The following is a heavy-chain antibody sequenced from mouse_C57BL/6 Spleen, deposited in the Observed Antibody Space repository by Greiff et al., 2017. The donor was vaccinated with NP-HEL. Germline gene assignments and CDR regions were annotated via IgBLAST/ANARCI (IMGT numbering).Heavy chain of an antibody. Sequence: VQLQQSGPELVKPGASVKISCKASGYAFSSSWMNWVKQRPGKGLEWIGRLYPGDGDTNYNGKFKGKATLTADKSSSTAYMQLSSLTSEDSAVYFCARRGGNYYGSSLDAMDYWGQGTSVTVSS. J-gene: IGHJ4*01. CDR3: ARRGGNYYGSSLDAMDY. D-gene: IGHD1-1*01. V-gene: IGHV1-82*01. CDR2: LYPGDGDT. CDR1: GYAFSSSW.